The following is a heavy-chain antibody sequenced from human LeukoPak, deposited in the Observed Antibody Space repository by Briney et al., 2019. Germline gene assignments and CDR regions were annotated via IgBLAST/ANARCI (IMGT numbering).Heavy chain of an antibody. CDR1: GFIFRNYD. CDR3: ARVNCTGGNCFFDY. D-gene: IGHD2-8*02. Sequence: GGSLRLSCAASGFIFRNYDIYWVRQVTGKGLEWVSISGFTGDTNHAASVKGRFTVSRENAKNSLFLQMDSLRVGDTAIYYCARVNCTGGNCFFDYWGQGTLVTVSS. J-gene: IGHJ4*02. CDR2: SGFTGDT. V-gene: IGHV3-13*01.